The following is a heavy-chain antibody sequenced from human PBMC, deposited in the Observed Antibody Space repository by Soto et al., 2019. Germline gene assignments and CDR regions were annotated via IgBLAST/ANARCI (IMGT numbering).Heavy chain of an antibody. CDR1: GGSISSGGYY. D-gene: IGHD3-10*01. CDR3: ARGPGTMAKIDY. V-gene: IGHV4-31*03. J-gene: IGHJ4*02. Sequence: QVQLQESGPGLVKPSQTLSLTCTVSGGSISSGGYYWSWIRQHPGKGLEWIGYIYYSGSTYYNPSRNSRVTISVDPSKNQFSLKLSSVTAADTAVYYCARGPGTMAKIDYWGQGTLVTVSS. CDR2: IYYSGST.